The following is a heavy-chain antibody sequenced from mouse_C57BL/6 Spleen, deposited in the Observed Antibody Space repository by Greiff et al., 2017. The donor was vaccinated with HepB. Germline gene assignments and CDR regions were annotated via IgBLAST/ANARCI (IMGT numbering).Heavy chain of an antibody. CDR3: ARSTRDAMDY. CDR2: IDPSDSYT. CDR1: GYTFTSYW. D-gene: IGHD3-3*01. J-gene: IGHJ4*01. V-gene: IGHV1-59*01. Sequence: QVQLQQSGAELVRPGTSVKLSCKASGYTFTSYWMHWVKQRPGQGLEWIGVIDPSDSYTNYNQKFKGKATLTVDTSSSTAYMQLSSLTSEDSAVYYCARSTRDAMDYWGQGTSVTVSS.